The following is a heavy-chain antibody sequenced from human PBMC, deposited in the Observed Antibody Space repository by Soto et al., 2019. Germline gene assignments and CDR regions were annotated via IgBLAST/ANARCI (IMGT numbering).Heavy chain of an antibody. D-gene: IGHD5-18*01. V-gene: IGHV3-23*01. CDR3: EEDPRGYSFGNRGDY. J-gene: IGHJ4*02. CDR2: ISGSGAST. Sequence: EVQLLESGGGLVQPGGSLRLSCAASGFTFSSFAMSWVRQAPGMGLEWVSTISGSGASTYYADSVKGRFTISRDNSKNTLYLQMNSLRPEDTALYYCEEDPRGYSFGNRGDYWGQGSLVTVSS. CDR1: GFTFSSFA.